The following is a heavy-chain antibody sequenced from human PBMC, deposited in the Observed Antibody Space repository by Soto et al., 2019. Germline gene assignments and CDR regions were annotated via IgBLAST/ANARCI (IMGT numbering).Heavy chain of an antibody. CDR3: ARPGRDWGALHY. Sequence: QVQLQESGPGLVKPSETLSLTCTVSNDSISTYYCTWIRQPPGQGLEWIGCIYYSGRTNYNPSLQSRDSISVDTSKNQFSLKRNSVTAADTAVYYCARPGRDWGALHYGGQGTRVTVSS. V-gene: IGHV4-59*08. D-gene: IGHD7-27*01. J-gene: IGHJ4*02. CDR2: IYYSGRT. CDR1: NDSISTYY.